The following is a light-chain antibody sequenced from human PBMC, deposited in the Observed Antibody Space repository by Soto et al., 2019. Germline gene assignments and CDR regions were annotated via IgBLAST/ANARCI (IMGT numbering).Light chain of an antibody. CDR3: QQTYKAPRT. V-gene: IGKV1-39*01. Sequence: DIHMAQSASSLCAALGDRVTVTCLASQSISSYLNWYQQKPGKAPKLLIDFASSLQVGFPSRYSGSGSGTDFTLTINSLQPADFAIYYCQQTYKAPRTFGGGTKVDIK. J-gene: IGKJ4*01. CDR1: QSISSY. CDR2: FAS.